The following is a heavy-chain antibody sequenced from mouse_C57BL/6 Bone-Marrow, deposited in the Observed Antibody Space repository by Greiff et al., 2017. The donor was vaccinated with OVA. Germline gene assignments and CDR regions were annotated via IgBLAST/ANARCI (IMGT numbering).Heavy chain of an antibody. CDR1: GFTFSSYA. Sequence: VKLVESGGGLVKPGGSLKLSCAASGFTFSSYAMSWVRQTPEKRLEWVATISDGGSYTYYPDNVKGRFTISRDNAKNNLYLQMSHLKSEDTAMYYCARERRYYAMDYWGQGTSVTVSS. J-gene: IGHJ4*01. CDR3: ARERRYYAMDY. CDR2: ISDGGSYT. V-gene: IGHV5-4*01.